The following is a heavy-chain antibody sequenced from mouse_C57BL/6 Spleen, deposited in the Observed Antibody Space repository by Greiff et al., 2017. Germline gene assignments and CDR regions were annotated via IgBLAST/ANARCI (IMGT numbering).Heavy chain of an antibody. D-gene: IGHD2-2*01. CDR1: GYTFTDYN. CDR2: INPNNGGT. J-gene: IGHJ3*01. V-gene: IGHV1-18*01. Sequence: EVQLQQSGPELVKPGASVKIPCKASGYTFTDYNMDWVKQSHGKSLEWIGDINPNNGGTIYNQKFKGKATLTVDKSSSTAYMELRSLTSEDTAVYYCARALYGYPFAYWGQGTLVTVSA. CDR3: ARALYGYPFAY.